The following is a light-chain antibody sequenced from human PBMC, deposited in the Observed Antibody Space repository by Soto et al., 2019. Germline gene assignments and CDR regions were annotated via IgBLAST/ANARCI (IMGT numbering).Light chain of an antibody. Sequence: DIVMTQSPDSLAVSLGERATINCKSSQSVLYSSNNKNYLAWYQQKPGQPPKLLIYWASTRESGVPSRFSGSGSGTDFTLTISSLQPEDFATYYCQQGYSTVLYTFGQGTKLEIK. V-gene: IGKV4-1*01. CDR2: WAS. CDR3: QQGYSTVLYT. J-gene: IGKJ2*01. CDR1: QSVLYSSNNKNY.